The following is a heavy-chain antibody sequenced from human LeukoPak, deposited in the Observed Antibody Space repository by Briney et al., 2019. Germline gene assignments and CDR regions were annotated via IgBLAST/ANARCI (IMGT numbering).Heavy chain of an antibody. Sequence: PGGSLRLSCAASGFTFSSNWMSWVRQAPGKGLEWVANIKQDGSEKYYVDSVKGRFTISRDNAKNSLYLQMNSLRAEDTAVYYCARDCPGGHGLNDYWGQGTLVTVSS. CDR3: ARDCPGGHGLNDY. D-gene: IGHD3-10*01. CDR2: IKQDGSEK. J-gene: IGHJ4*02. V-gene: IGHV3-7*01. CDR1: GFTFSSNW.